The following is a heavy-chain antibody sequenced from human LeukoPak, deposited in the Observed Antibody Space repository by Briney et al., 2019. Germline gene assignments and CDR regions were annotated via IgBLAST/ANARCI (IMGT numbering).Heavy chain of an antibody. CDR1: EFSVGSNY. CDR2: ISGNGGST. CDR3: AKDLFSRYGGNSGPWDY. V-gene: IGHV3-23*01. J-gene: IGHJ4*02. D-gene: IGHD4-23*01. Sequence: GGSLRLSCAASEFSVGSNYMTWVRQAPGKGLEWVSAISGNGGSTYYADSVKGRFTISRDNSKNTLYLQMNSLRAEDTAVYYCAKDLFSRYGGNSGPWDYWGQGTLVTVSS.